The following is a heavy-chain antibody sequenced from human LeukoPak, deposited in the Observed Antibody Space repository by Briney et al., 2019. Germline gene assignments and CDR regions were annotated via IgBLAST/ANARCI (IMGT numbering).Heavy chain of an antibody. Sequence: ASVKVSCKASGYTFTGYYMHWVRQAPGQGLEWMGWISAYNGNTNYAQKLQGRVTMTTDTSTSTAYMELRSLRSDDTAVYYCARELNYMDVWGKGTTVTVSS. CDR2: ISAYNGNT. J-gene: IGHJ6*03. V-gene: IGHV1-18*04. CDR3: ARELNYMDV. CDR1: GYTFTGYY.